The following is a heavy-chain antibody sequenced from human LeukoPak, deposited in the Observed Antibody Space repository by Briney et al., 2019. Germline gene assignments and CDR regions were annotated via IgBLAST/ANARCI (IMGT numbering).Heavy chain of an antibody. Sequence: PGGSLKLSCAASGFTFSSYWMHWVRQAPGKGLVWVSRIISDGSSTSYADSVKGRFTISRDNAKKTLHLQMNSLRAEDTAVYYCAKDSSVVATFNWFDPWGQGTLVTVSS. D-gene: IGHD2-21*02. CDR1: GFTFSSYW. J-gene: IGHJ5*02. V-gene: IGHV3-74*01. CDR3: AKDSSVVATFNWFDP. CDR2: IISDGSST.